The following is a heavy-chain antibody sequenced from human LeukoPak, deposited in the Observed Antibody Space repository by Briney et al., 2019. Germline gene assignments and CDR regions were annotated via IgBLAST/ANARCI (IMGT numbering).Heavy chain of an antibody. V-gene: IGHV3-7*01. CDR3: ARDQGSLPSDS. Sequence: GGSLRLSCAASGFTFSSYSMNWVRQAPGKGLEWVANIRQDGNEKHYVDSVKGRFTISRDNAKNSLFLQMNSLRDEDTAIYYCARDQGSLPSDSWGQGTLVSVSS. D-gene: IGHD6-13*01. J-gene: IGHJ4*02. CDR2: IRQDGNEK. CDR1: GFTFSSYS.